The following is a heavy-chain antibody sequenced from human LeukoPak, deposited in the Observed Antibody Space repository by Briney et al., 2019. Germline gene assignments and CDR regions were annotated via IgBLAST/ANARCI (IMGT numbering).Heavy chain of an antibody. V-gene: IGHV4-30-2*01. CDR1: GGSISSGGYS. Sequence: PSETLSLTCAVSGGSISSGGYSWSWIRQPPGKGLEWIGYLYHSGSTYYNPSLKSRVTISVDRSKNQFSLKLSSVTAADTAVYYCARAGGYCSSTSCPQPLYYYYYGMDVWGQGSTVTVSS. J-gene: IGHJ6*02. CDR3: ARAGGYCSSTSCPQPLYYYYYGMDV. D-gene: IGHD2-2*01. CDR2: LYHSGST.